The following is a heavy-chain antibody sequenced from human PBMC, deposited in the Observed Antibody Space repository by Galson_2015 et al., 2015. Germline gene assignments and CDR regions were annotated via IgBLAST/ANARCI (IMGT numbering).Heavy chain of an antibody. D-gene: IGHD4/OR15-4a*01. CDR3: ARDPHYGAGYYYYYYMDV. V-gene: IGHV3-30*01. CDR2: ISNDVSNK. J-gene: IGHJ6*03. CDR1: GFTFSRYG. Sequence: SLRLSCAASGFTFSRYGVHWVRQAPGKGLEWVAFISNDVSNKYYADSVKGRFTISRDNSKNTLYLQMNSLRAEDTAVYYCARDPHYGAGYYYYYYMDVWGEGTTVTVSS.